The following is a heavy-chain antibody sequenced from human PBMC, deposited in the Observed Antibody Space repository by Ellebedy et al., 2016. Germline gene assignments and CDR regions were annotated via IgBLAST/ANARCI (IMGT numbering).Heavy chain of an antibody. D-gene: IGHD3-10*01. J-gene: IGHJ4*02. CDR2: IKQDGSQI. Sequence: GGSLRLXXAASGFTFNNYWMTWVRQAPGKGLEWVANIKQDGSQIYYVDSLKGRFTISRDNAKNSVYLQMNSLRAEDTAVYYCAKESGPRYYGSGSYRMLTDYWGQGTLVTVSS. V-gene: IGHV3-7*01. CDR3: AKESGPRYYGSGSYRMLTDY. CDR1: GFTFNNYW.